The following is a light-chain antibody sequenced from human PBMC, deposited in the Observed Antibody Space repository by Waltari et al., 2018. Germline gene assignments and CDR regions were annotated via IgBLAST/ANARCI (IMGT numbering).Light chain of an antibody. Sequence: SYELTQPPSVSVSPGQTARITCSGDALPKQYAYWYQQKPGQAPVLVIYKDSGRPSGIPERFSGASSGTTVTLTISGVQAEDEADYYCQSADSSGTYDVFGGGTKLTVL. CDR1: ALPKQY. CDR2: KDS. CDR3: QSADSSGTYDV. V-gene: IGLV3-25*03. J-gene: IGLJ3*02.